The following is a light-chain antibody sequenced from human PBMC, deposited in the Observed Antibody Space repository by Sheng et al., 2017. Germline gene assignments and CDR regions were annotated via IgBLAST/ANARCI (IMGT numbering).Light chain of an antibody. J-gene: IGLJ2*01. CDR2: DVT. V-gene: IGLV2-14*03. Sequence: QSALTQPRSVSGSPGQSITISCTGTSSDVGGYNYVSWYQHHPGKVPKLMIYDVTNRPSGVSNRFSGSKSGNTASLTISGLQAEDEADYYCVSYTTSETRVFGGGTKLTVL. CDR3: VSYTTSETRV. CDR1: SSDVGGYNY.